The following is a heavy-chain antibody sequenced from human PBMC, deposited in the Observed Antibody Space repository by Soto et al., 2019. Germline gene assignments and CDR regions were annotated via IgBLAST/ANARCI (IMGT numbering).Heavy chain of an antibody. Sequence: SETLSLTCTVSGGSITTGGYYWSWIRQLPGKGLEWIGHRYYSESTYYNPSLKSRVSISLDTSKNQFSLKLSFVTAADTAMYYCARTKCSGGSCYSWSLAYWGQGPPVTVSS. D-gene: IGHD2-15*01. J-gene: IGHJ4*02. CDR1: GGSITTGGYY. CDR2: RYYSEST. CDR3: ARTKCSGGSCYSWSLAY. V-gene: IGHV4-31*03.